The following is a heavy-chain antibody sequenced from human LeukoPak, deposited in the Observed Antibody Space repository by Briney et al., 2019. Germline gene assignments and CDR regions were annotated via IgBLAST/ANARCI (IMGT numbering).Heavy chain of an antibody. CDR1: GGSISTYY. Sequence: SETLSLTCTVSGGSISTYYWSCIRQPPGKGLEWIGYIYYSGNTNCNPSLKSRVTISVDTSKNQFSLKVNSVTAADTAVYYCARVGSGSFDYWGQGTLVTVSS. CDR3: ARVGSGSFDY. D-gene: IGHD6-19*01. CDR2: IYYSGNT. V-gene: IGHV4-59*01. J-gene: IGHJ4*02.